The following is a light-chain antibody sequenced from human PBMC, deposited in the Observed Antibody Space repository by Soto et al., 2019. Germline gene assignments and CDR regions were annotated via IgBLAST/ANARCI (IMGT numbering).Light chain of an antibody. J-gene: IGKJ3*01. CDR3: QQYGTSPFT. V-gene: IGKV3-20*01. Sequence: EIVLTQSPGTLSLSPGERATLSCRASQTVSNFYLAWYQQKPGQAPRLLIYGASSRATGIPDRFSGSASGTDFTLTISRLEPEDFAVYYCQQYGTSPFTFGPWTKVDIK. CDR1: QTVSNFY. CDR2: GAS.